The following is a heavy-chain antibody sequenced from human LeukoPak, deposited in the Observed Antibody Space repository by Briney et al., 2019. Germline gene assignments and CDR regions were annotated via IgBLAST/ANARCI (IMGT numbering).Heavy chain of an antibody. CDR1: GLTFSGSA. Sequence: GASLRLPCAASGLTFSGSAMSWVRQAPGNGLEWVSLISCIGNGTYYADSVKGRFTISRDNSNNMLYLQMNSLRAEDTAIYYCAKVLVLVSANRYYFDYWGQGTLVTVSS. CDR3: AKVLVLVSANRYYFDY. CDR2: ISCIGNGT. D-gene: IGHD2-15*01. V-gene: IGHV3-23*01. J-gene: IGHJ4*02.